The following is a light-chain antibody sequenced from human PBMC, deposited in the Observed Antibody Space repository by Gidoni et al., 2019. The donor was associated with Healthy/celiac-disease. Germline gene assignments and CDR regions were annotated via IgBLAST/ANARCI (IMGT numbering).Light chain of an antibody. V-gene: IGKV1-13*02. J-gene: IGKJ2*04. CDR2: DAS. Sequence: AIQLTQSPSSLSASVGDRVTITCRASQGISSALAWYQQKPGKAPKLLIYDASSLESGVPSRFSGSGSGTDFTLTISSLQPEDFATYYCQQFNSYLQTCSFXXXTKLEIK. CDR3: QQFNSYLQTCS. CDR1: QGISSA.